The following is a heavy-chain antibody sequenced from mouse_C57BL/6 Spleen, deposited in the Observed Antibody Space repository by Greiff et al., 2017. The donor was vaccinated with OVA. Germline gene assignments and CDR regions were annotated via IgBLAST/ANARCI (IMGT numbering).Heavy chain of an antibody. Sequence: EVHLVESGGGLVKPGGSLKLSCAASGFTFSSYAMSWVRQTPEKRLEWVATISDGGSYTYYPDNVKGRFTISRDNAKNNLYLQMSHLKSEDTAMYYCAREDDGYSRGHFDYWGQGTTLTVSS. CDR3: AREDDGYSRGHFDY. CDR1: GFTFSSYA. J-gene: IGHJ2*01. CDR2: ISDGGSYT. D-gene: IGHD2-3*01. V-gene: IGHV5-4*01.